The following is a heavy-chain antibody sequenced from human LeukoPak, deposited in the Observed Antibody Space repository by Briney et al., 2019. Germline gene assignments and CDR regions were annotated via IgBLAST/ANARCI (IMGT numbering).Heavy chain of an antibody. Sequence: ASVKVSCKASGYTFTSYYMHWVRQAPGQGLEWMGRINPSGGSTSYAQKFQGRVTMTRDMSTSTVYMELSSLRSEDTAVYYCARRSVRAIQLERRRIRDYYMDVWGKGTTVTVSS. CDR3: ARRSVRAIQLERRRIRDYYMDV. D-gene: IGHD1-1*01. V-gene: IGHV1-46*01. CDR1: GYTFTSYY. CDR2: INPSGGST. J-gene: IGHJ6*03.